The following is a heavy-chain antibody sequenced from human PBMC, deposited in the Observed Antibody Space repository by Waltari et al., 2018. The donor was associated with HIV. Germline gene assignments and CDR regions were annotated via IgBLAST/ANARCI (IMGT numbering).Heavy chain of an antibody. CDR3: ARMQRFYGSEQSRYFYFGMDV. CDR1: GLIVSDNY. V-gene: IGHV3-53*01. D-gene: IGHD3-16*02. J-gene: IGHJ6*02. Sequence: EVQLVESGGNLTRPGGSLRLSCVGSGLIVSDNYMCGVRKAPGKGPELVSVLYSNGNTLYGGSVKGRFTIFRDNSKNTLYLQMNTLRVDDTAVYYCARMQRFYGSEQSRYFYFGMDVWGQGTTVTVSS. CDR2: LYSNGNT.